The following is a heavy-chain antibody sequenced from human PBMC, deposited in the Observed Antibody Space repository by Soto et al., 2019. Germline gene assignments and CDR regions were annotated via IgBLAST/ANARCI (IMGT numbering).Heavy chain of an antibody. V-gene: IGHV3-9*01. D-gene: IGHD4-17*01. Sequence: EVHLVESGGGVAQPGGSLRLSCATSGFTFDDYAMHWVRQAPGKGLEWVSGISWNSDNTGYADSVKGRFTISRDHAKRSLFLQMNRLRSEDTAFYFCARTTWGYGEPLDSWGQGTLVTVSS. CDR2: ISWNSDNT. J-gene: IGHJ4*02. CDR1: GFTFDDYA. CDR3: ARTTWGYGEPLDS.